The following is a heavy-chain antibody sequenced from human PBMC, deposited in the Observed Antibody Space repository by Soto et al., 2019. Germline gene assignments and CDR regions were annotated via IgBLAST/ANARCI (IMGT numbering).Heavy chain of an antibody. CDR3: ASDGLRVYSGHYWYFDL. Sequence: QVQLVQSGAEVKKPGSSVKVSCKASGGTFSSYAISWVRQAPGQGLEWMGGIIPIFGTANYAQKFQGRVTITADESTSTAYMELSSLRSEDTAVYYCASDGLRVYSGHYWYFDLWGRGTLVTVSS. D-gene: IGHD5-12*01. V-gene: IGHV1-69*12. J-gene: IGHJ2*01. CDR1: GGTFSSYA. CDR2: IIPIFGTA.